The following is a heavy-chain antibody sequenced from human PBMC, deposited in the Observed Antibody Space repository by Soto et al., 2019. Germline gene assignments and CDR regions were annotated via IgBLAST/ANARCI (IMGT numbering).Heavy chain of an antibody. CDR3: AKVVAARRYFDY. J-gene: IGHJ4*02. D-gene: IGHD6-6*01. Sequence: GSLRLSCAASGXTFSSYAMSWVRQAPGKGLEWVSAISGSGGSTYYADSVKGRFTISRDNSKNTLYLQMNSLRAEDTAVYYCAKVVAARRYFDYWGQGTLGTVSS. CDR2: ISGSGGST. V-gene: IGHV3-23*01. CDR1: GXTFSSYA.